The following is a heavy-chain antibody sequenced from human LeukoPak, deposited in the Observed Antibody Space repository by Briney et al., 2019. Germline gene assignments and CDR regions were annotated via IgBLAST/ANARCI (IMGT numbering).Heavy chain of an antibody. CDR3: ARAQPTASRLANLRY. D-gene: IGHD2-2*01. CDR2: INHSGST. Sequence: KPSETLSLTCAVYGGSFSGYYWSWIRQPPGKGLDWIGEINHSGSTNYNPSLKSRVTISVDTSKNQFSLKLSSVTAADTAVYYCARAQPTASRLANLRYWGQGTLVTVSS. V-gene: IGHV4-34*01. CDR1: GGSFSGYY. J-gene: IGHJ4*02.